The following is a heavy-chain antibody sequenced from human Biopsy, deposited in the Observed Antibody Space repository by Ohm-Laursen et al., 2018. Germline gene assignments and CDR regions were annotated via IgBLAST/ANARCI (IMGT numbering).Heavy chain of an antibody. CDR3: ARADASTFDS. CDR2: INPGSGDT. CDR1: GYSFTSYY. V-gene: IGHV1-46*01. Sequence: SSVKVSCNASGYSFTSYYLHWVRQAPGQGLEWMGLINPGSGDTILAQKFQGRVSLTRDTSADTAYMKLTSLTSEDTATYYCARADASTFDSWGQGTLVTVSS. J-gene: IGHJ4*02.